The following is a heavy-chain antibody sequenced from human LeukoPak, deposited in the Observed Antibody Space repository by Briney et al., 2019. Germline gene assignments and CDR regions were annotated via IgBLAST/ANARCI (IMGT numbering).Heavy chain of an antibody. J-gene: IGHJ4*02. Sequence: GGSLRLSCAASGFTFSSYWMSWVRQAPGKGLEWVANIKQDGSEKYYVDSVKGRFTISRDNAKNTLYLQMNSLRAEDTAVYYCAKGTYYDFWSGHPFDYWGQGTLVTVSS. CDR1: GFTFSSYW. CDR2: IKQDGSEK. V-gene: IGHV3-7*03. D-gene: IGHD3-3*01. CDR3: AKGTYYDFWSGHPFDY.